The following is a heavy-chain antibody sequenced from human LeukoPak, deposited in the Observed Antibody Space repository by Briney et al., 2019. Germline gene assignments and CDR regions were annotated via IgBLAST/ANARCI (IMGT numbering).Heavy chain of an antibody. D-gene: IGHD6-13*01. Sequence: GGSLRLSCAASGFTFSSYGMHWVRQAPGKGLEWVAVISYDGSNKYYAGSVKGRFTISRDNSKNTLYLQMNSLRAEDTAVYYCAVHPHGQQLALGYFDYWGQGTLVTVSS. V-gene: IGHV3-30*03. J-gene: IGHJ4*02. CDR3: AVHPHGQQLALGYFDY. CDR2: ISYDGSNK. CDR1: GFTFSSYG.